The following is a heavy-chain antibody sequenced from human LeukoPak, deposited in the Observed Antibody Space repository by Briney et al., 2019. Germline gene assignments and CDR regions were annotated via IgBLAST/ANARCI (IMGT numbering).Heavy chain of an antibody. V-gene: IGHV1-18*01. D-gene: IGHD3-16*02. Sequence: ASVKVSCKASGYTFTSYGISWVRQAPGQGLEWMGWISAYNGNTNYAQKLQGRVTMTTDTSTSTAYMELRSLRSDDTAVYYRARDSAPAEGSYPDYWGQGTLVTVSS. CDR3: ARDSAPAEGSYPDY. CDR1: GYTFTSYG. J-gene: IGHJ4*02. CDR2: ISAYNGNT.